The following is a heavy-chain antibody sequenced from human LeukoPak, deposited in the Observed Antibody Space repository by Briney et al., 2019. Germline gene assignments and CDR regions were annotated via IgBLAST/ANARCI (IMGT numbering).Heavy chain of an antibody. V-gene: IGHV1-69*13. CDR1: GGTFSSYA. CDR3: ARQGSYSNAIGMGY. Sequence: SVKVSCKASGGTFSSYAISWVRQAPGQGLEWMGGIIPIFGAANYAQKFQGRVTITADESTSTAYMELSSLRSEDTAVYYWARQGSYSNAIGMGYWGQGTLVTVSS. J-gene: IGHJ4*02. CDR2: IIPIFGAA. D-gene: IGHD2/OR15-2a*01.